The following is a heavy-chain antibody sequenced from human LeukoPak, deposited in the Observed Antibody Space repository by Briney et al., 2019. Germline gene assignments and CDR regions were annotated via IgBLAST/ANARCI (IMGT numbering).Heavy chain of an antibody. CDR2: IIPIFGTA. Sequence: SVKVSCKASGGTFSSYAISWVRQAPGQGLEWMGRIIPIFGTANYAQKFQGRVTITTDESTSTAYMELSSLRSEDTAVYYCASLYYYDSSGTLFDYWGQGTLVTVSS. J-gene: IGHJ4*02. V-gene: IGHV1-69*05. CDR3: ASLYYYDSSGTLFDY. D-gene: IGHD3-22*01. CDR1: GGTFSSYA.